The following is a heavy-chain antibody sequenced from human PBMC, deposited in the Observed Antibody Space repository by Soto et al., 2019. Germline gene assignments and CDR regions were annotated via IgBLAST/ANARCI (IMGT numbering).Heavy chain of an antibody. D-gene: IGHD6-13*01. CDR3: AIRMYSTRWYYLDY. CDR2: ISAST. CDR1: AFTFGSNA. Sequence: GGSLKLSCPPSAFTFGSNALNWFRQAPGKGLEWVSGISASTYYADSVKGRFTISRDTSKNTLYLQMNSLRAEDTAIYFCAIRMYSTRWYYLDYWGQGTLVTVSS. J-gene: IGHJ4*02. V-gene: IGHV3-23*01.